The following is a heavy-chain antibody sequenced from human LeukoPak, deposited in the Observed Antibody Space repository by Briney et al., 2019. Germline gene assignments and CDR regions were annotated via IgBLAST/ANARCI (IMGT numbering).Heavy chain of an antibody. J-gene: IGHJ6*03. D-gene: IGHD1-26*01. CDR3: ARGFGRWELYYYYYMDV. Sequence: PGGSLRLSCAASGFTFTTYWMGWVRQAPGKGLEWVANIKQDGSEQYYVDSVKGRFTISRDNAKNSLYLQMNSLRAEDTAVYYCARGFGRWELYYYYYMDVWGKGTTVTISS. V-gene: IGHV3-7*01. CDR2: IKQDGSEQ. CDR1: GFTFTTYW.